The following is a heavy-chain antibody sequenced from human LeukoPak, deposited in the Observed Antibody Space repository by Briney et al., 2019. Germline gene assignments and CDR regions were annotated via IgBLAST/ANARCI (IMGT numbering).Heavy chain of an antibody. Sequence: PSQTLSLTCTVSGGSISSGSYYWSWIRQPAGKGLEWIGRIYTSGSTNYNPSLKSRVTISVDTSKNQFSLKLSSVTAADTAVYYCARGKGDYRGQGTLVTVSS. V-gene: IGHV4-61*02. CDR1: GGSISSGSYY. CDR3: ARGKGDY. J-gene: IGHJ4*02. CDR2: IYTSGST.